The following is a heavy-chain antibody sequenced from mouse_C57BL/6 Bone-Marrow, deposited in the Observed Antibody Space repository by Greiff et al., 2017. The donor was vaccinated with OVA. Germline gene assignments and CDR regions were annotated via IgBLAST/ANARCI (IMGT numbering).Heavy chain of an antibody. D-gene: IGHD2-4*01. CDR2: IWSGGST. V-gene: IGHV2-2*01. Sequence: VHLVESGPGLVQPSQSLSITCTVSGFSLTSYGVHWVRQSPGKGLEWLGVIWSGGSTDYNAAFISRLSISKDNSKSQVFFKMNSLQADDTAIYYCARVPYDYDVPWFAYWGQGTLVTVSA. CDR3: ARVPYDYDVPWFAY. J-gene: IGHJ3*01. CDR1: GFSLTSYG.